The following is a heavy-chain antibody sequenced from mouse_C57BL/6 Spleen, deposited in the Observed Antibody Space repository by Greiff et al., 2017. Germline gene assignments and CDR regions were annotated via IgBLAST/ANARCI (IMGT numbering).Heavy chain of an antibody. Sequence: VQLLQPGAELVRPGASVKLSCKASGYTFTSYCMHWVKQRPGQGLEWMGEIDTADSYTKYNEKFKGKATLTLDKSSSTAYMQLSSLTSEDSAVYYCARRERNTVDGYWGTGTTVTVA. CDR2: IDTADSYT. CDR3: ARRERNTVDGY. D-gene: IGHD1-2*01. J-gene: IGHJ1*03. V-gene: IGHV1-69*02. CDR1: GYTFTSYC.